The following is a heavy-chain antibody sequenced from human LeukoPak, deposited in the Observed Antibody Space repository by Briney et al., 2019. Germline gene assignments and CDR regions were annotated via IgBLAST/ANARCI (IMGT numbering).Heavy chain of an antibody. CDR1: GVSISSGGYS. V-gene: IGHV4-30-2*01. D-gene: IGHD4-17*01. CDR3: ARGAADYAKTYYFDY. J-gene: IGHJ4*02. CDR2: IYHSGST. Sequence: SETLSLTCALSGVSISSGGYSWRWIRQPPGKGLEWIGYIYHSGSTYYNPSLKSRVTISVDRSKNQFSLKLSSVTAADTAVYYCARGAADYAKTYYFDYWGQGTLVTVSS.